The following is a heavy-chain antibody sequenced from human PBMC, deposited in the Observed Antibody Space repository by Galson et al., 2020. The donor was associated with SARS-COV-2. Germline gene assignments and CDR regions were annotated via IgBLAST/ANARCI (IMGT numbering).Heavy chain of an antibody. CDR1: GYSFTSYW. D-gene: IGHD6-19*01. J-gene: IGHJ4*02. CDR2: IYPGDSDT. CDR3: ARVGTSSSGWEAYYFDY. Sequence: GESLKISCKGSGYSFTSYWIGWVRQMPGKGLEWMGFIYPGDSDTRYSPSFQGQVTISADKSISTAYLQWSSLKASDTAMYYCARVGTSSSGWEAYYFDYWGQGTLVTVSS. V-gene: IGHV5-51*01.